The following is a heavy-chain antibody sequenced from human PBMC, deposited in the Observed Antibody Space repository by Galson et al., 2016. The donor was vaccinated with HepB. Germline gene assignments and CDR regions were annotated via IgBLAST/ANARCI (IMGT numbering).Heavy chain of an antibody. J-gene: IGHJ4*02. CDR2: IYYGGST. Sequence: ETLSLTCSVTGGSITSGNIYWAWVRQPPGKGLEWIASIYYGGSTYYNPSPKSRVTISADTSKNQFSLGLNSVTAADTAVYYCARHPFDYWGQGVLVTVSS. CDR1: GGSITSGNIY. CDR3: ARHPFDY. V-gene: IGHV4-39*01.